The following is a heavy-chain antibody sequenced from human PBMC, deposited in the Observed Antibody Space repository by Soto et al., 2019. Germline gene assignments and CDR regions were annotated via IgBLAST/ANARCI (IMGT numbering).Heavy chain of an antibody. CDR1: GGSISSSSYS. J-gene: IGHJ4*02. CDR2: IYYSGSS. D-gene: IGHD3-22*01. V-gene: IGHV4-39*01. Sequence: QLQLQESGPGLVKPSETLSVTCTVSGGSISSSSYSWGWIRQPPGKGLEWIGTIYYSGSSYYNPSLKSRVNIFIDTSKNQVSLKLTSVTAADTAVYYCARYDSSGYSGFDYWGQGTLVTVSS. CDR3: ARYDSSGYSGFDY.